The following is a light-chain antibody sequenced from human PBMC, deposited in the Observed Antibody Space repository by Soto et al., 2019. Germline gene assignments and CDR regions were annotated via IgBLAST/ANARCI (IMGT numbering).Light chain of an antibody. Sequence: DIQMTQSPSTLSASVGDRVTITCLASQSISSWLAWYQQKPGRAPKLLIYAASSLQSGVPSRFSGSGSGTDFTLTISSLQPEDFATYYCQQSYSTSITFGQGTRLEIK. V-gene: IGKV1-39*01. CDR2: AAS. J-gene: IGKJ5*01. CDR3: QQSYSTSIT. CDR1: QSISSW.